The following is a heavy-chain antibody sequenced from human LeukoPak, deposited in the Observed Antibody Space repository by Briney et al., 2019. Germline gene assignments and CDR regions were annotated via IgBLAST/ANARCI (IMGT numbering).Heavy chain of an antibody. Sequence: GGSLRLSCAASSRYAMSWVRQAPGKGLEWVSAMSSSGYHTYYADSLKGRFTISRDNSKNTLYLQMNSLRVEDTAVYYCAKSNGYFEYWGQGTLVPVSS. J-gene: IGHJ4*02. V-gene: IGHV3-23*01. CDR1: SRYA. CDR2: MSSSGYHT. CDR3: AKSNGYFEY. D-gene: IGHD3-22*01.